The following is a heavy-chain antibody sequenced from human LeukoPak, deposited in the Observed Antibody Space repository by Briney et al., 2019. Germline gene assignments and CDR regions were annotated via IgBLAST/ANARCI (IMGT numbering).Heavy chain of an antibody. CDR2: IYYSGST. CDR1: GGSISSYY. J-gene: IGHJ4*02. D-gene: IGHD3-22*01. Sequence: SETLSLTCTVSGGSISSYYWSWIRQPPGKGLEWIGYIYYSGSTNYNPSLKSRLTISVDTSKNQFSLKLSSVTAADTAVYYCARARYYYDSSGYYPYYFDYWGQGTLVTVSS. CDR3: ARARYYYDSSGYYPYYFDY. V-gene: IGHV4-59*01.